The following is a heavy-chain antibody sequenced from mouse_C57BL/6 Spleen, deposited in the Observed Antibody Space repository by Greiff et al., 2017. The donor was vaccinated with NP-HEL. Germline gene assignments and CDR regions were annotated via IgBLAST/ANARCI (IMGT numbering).Heavy chain of an antibody. D-gene: IGHD2-3*01. CDR2: IYPRSGNT. J-gene: IGHJ1*03. CDR1: GYTFTSYG. V-gene: IGHV1-81*01. Sequence: VKLMESGAELARPGASVKLSCKASGYTFTSYGISWVKQRTGQGLEWIGEIYPRSGNTYYNEKFKGKATLTADKSSSTAYMELRSLTSEDSAVYFCARWGDGDWYFDVWGTGTTVTVSS. CDR3: ARWGDGDWYFDV.